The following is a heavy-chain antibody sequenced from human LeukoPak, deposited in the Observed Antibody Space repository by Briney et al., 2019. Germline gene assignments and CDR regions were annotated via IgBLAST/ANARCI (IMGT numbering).Heavy chain of an antibody. CDR3: ARDRPKSGGAATFDY. D-gene: IGHD3-10*01. V-gene: IGHV3-21*01. CDR2: ISSSSSYI. Sequence: SGGSLRLSCAASGFTFSSYSMNWVRQAPGKGLEWVSSISSSSSYIYYADSVKGRSTISRDNAKNSLYLQMNSLRAEDTAVYYCARDRPKSGGAATFDYWGQGTLVTVSS. CDR1: GFTFSSYS. J-gene: IGHJ4*02.